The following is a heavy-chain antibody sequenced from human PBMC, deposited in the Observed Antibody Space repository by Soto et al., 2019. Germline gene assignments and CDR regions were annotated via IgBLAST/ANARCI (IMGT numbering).Heavy chain of an antibody. J-gene: IGHJ5*02. D-gene: IGHD1-1*01. CDR3: ANSTPRYFNWFDP. CDR2: INAGNGNT. Sequence: ASVKVSCKASGYTFTSYAMHWVRQAPGQRLEWMGWINAGNGNTKYSQKFQGRVTITRDTSASTAYMELSSLRSEDTAVYYCANSTPRYFNWFDPWGQGTLVTVS. V-gene: IGHV1-3*01. CDR1: GYTFTSYA.